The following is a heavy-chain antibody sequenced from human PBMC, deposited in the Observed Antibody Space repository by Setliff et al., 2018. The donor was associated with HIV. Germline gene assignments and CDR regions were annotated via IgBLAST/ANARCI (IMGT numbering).Heavy chain of an antibody. J-gene: IGHJ3*02. CDR2: IIPISGLA. V-gene: IGHV1-69*04. CDR3: ARAEFLGPESDFDI. D-gene: IGHD3-10*01. Sequence: SVKVSCKASGDIFNNNAINWVRQAPGQGLEWMGRIIPISGLANYARKFQGRVTITADKSTSTAYLELSSLTYDDTAIYYCARAEFLGPESDFDIWGQGTMVTVSS. CDR1: GDIFNNNA.